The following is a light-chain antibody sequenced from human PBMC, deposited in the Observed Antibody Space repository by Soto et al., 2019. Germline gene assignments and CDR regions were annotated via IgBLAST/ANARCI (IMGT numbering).Light chain of an antibody. Sequence: EIVLTQSPATLSLSPGERATLSCRASQSVDRYLAWYQQKPGQAPRLLIFDASNRATGIPARFSGSGSGTDCTLTISSLESEDFAVYYCQQRDNGLTFGGGTKVEMK. CDR2: DAS. CDR3: QQRDNGLT. J-gene: IGKJ4*01. V-gene: IGKV3-11*01. CDR1: QSVDRY.